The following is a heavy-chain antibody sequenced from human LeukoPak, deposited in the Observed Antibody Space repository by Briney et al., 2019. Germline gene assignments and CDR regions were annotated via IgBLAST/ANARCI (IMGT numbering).Heavy chain of an antibody. Sequence: SQTLPLTCAISGDSVSSNSAAWNWIRQSPSRGLEWLGRTYYRSKWYNDYAVSVKSRITINPDTSKTQFSLQLNSVTPEDTAVYYCAKGDYGSGSYRYNWFDPWGQGTLVTVSP. D-gene: IGHD3-10*01. CDR3: AKGDYGSGSYRYNWFDP. CDR2: TYYRSKWYN. J-gene: IGHJ5*02. CDR1: GDSVSSNSAA. V-gene: IGHV6-1*01.